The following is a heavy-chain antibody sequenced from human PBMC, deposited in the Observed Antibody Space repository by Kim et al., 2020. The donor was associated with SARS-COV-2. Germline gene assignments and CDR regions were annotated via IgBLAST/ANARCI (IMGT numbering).Heavy chain of an antibody. CDR3: ATGDWGAQHFVR. CDR2: IYRGGTT. CDR1: GFTVSDNY. V-gene: IGHV3-53*01. D-gene: IGHD7-27*01. Sequence: GGSLRLSCTVSGFTVSDNYMTWVRQAPGKGLEWVSVIYRGGTTYYPDSVKGRFTISRDNSKNTLYLQMDRLRAEDTAIYYCATGDWGAQHFVRWGQGTLVTVSS. J-gene: IGHJ4*02.